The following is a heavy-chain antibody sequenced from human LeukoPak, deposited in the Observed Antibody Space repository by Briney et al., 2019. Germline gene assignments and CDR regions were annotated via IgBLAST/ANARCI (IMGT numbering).Heavy chain of an antibody. D-gene: IGHD6-13*01. CDR1: GYTFTGYY. V-gene: IGHV1-2*02. Sequence: ASVKVSCKASGYTFTGYYMHWVRQAPGQGLEWMGWINPNSGGTNYAQKFQGRVTMTRDTSISTVYMELSRLRSDDTAVYYCARASSWYYYGMDVWGQGTTVTVSS. J-gene: IGHJ6*02. CDR3: ARASSWYYYGMDV. CDR2: INPNSGGT.